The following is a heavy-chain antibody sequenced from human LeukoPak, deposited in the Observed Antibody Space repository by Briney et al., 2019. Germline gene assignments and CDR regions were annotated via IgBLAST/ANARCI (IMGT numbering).Heavy chain of an antibody. Sequence: PSETLSLTCTVSGGSISSYYWSWIRQPPGKGLEWIGYLYYSGSTNYNPSLKSRVTISVDTSKNQFSLKLSSVTAADTAVYYCASLLLWFGDDAFDIWGQGTMVTVSS. CDR2: LYYSGST. CDR3: ASLLLWFGDDAFDI. CDR1: GGSISSYY. D-gene: IGHD3-10*01. V-gene: IGHV4-59*01. J-gene: IGHJ3*02.